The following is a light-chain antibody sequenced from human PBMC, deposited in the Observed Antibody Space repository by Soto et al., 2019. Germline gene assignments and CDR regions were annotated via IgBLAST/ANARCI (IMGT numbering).Light chain of an antibody. Sequence: EIVLTQSPATLSLSPGETATLSCRASESVGSRFAWYQHKPGQPPRLLIYDAATRAIGIPARFSGSGSGTDVTLTISSLEPEDFAIYYCQQRSAWPPSTFGQGTKLEIK. CDR3: QQRSAWPPST. J-gene: IGKJ2*02. V-gene: IGKV3-11*01. CDR2: DAA. CDR1: ESVGSR.